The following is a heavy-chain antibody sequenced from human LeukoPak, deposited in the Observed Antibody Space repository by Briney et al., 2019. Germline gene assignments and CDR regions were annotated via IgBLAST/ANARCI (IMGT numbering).Heavy chain of an antibody. Sequence: GGSLRLSCAASGFTFSNYAMSWVRQAPGKGLEWVSAIGGSGGSTYYADSVKGRFTISRDNSKNTLYLQMNSLRAEDTALYYCAKDQYSSSTFRLEYWGQGTLVTVSS. V-gene: IGHV3-23*01. D-gene: IGHD6-6*01. CDR3: AKDQYSSSTFRLEY. J-gene: IGHJ4*02. CDR1: GFTFSNYA. CDR2: IGGSGGST.